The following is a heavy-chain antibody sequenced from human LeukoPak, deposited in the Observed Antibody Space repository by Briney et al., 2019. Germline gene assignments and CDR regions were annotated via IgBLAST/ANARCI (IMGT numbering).Heavy chain of an antibody. D-gene: IGHD5-24*01. V-gene: IGHV3-66*01. J-gene: IGHJ4*02. CDR3: ARESSGWLQLFDY. Sequence: GGSLTLSCAASGFTVSSKYMSWVRQAPGKGLEWVSVIYSGGSTYYADSVKGRFTFSRDNSKNTVYLQMNSLRAEDTAVYYCARESSGWLQLFDYWGQGTLVTVSS. CDR1: GFTVSSKY. CDR2: IYSGGST.